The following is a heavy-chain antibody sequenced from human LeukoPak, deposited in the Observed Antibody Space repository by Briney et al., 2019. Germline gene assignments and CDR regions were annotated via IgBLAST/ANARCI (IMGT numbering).Heavy chain of an antibody. CDR1: GFSLSTSGVG. CDR3: AHGYYDILTGYYSGPDY. J-gene: IGHJ4*02. D-gene: IGHD3-9*01. CDR2: IYWNDDK. V-gene: IGHV2-5*01. Sequence: SGPTLVNPTQTLTLTRTFSGFSLSTSGVGVGWIRQPPGKALEWLALIYWNDDKRYSPSLKSRLTITKDTSKNQVVLTMTNMDPVDTATYYCAHGYYDILTGYYSGPDYWGQGTLVTVSS.